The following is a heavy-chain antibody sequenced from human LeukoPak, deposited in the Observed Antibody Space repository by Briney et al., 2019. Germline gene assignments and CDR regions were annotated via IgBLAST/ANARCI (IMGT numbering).Heavy chain of an antibody. CDR1: GYTFTGYY. D-gene: IGHD4-17*01. CDR2: INPNSGGT. Sequence: ASVKVSCTASGYTFTGYYMHWVRQAPGQGLEWMGWINPNSGGTNYAQKFQGRVTMTRDTSISTAYMELSRLRSDDTAVYYCAKDRKTVKGYGDYPPDFDYWGQGTLVTVSS. CDR3: AKDRKTVKGYGDYPPDFDY. J-gene: IGHJ4*02. V-gene: IGHV1-2*02.